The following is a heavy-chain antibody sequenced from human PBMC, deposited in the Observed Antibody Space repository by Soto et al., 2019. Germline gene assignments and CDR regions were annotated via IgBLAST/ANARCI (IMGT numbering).Heavy chain of an antibody. D-gene: IGHD2-2*02. J-gene: IGHJ3*02. V-gene: IGHV3-7*05. CDR1: EFSFSDYW. CDR2: LDQGGGEK. Sequence: PGGSLRLSCAASEFSFSDYWMAWVRQAPGKGLEWVANLDQGGGEKHYVDSVKGRFTISRDNAKNSLYLQMNSLRAEDTAVYYCARTYCSSTSCYRYAFDIWGQGTMVTVSS. CDR3: ARTYCSSTSCYRYAFDI.